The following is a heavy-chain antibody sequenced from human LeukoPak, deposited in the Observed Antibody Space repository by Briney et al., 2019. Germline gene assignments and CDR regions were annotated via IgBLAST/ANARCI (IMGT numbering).Heavy chain of an antibody. Sequence: ASVKVSCKASGYTFTGYYMHWVRQAPGRGLEWMGWINPNSGGTNYAQKFQGRVTMTRDTSISTAYMELSRLRSDDTAVYYCARDTTVVLYYFDYWGQGTLVTVSS. CDR3: ARDTTVVLYYFDY. D-gene: IGHD4-23*01. V-gene: IGHV1-2*02. CDR2: INPNSGGT. CDR1: GYTFTGYY. J-gene: IGHJ4*02.